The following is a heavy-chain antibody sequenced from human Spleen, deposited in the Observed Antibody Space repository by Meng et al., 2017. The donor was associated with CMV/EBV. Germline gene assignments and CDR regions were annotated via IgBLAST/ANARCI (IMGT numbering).Heavy chain of an antibody. CDR3: ARNTMVRGVITSPDY. V-gene: IGHV4-34*01. CDR2: INHSGST. D-gene: IGHD3-10*01. Sequence: YGGSFSGYYWSWIRQPPGKGLEWIGKINHSGSTNYNPSLKSRVTISVDTSKNQFSLKLSSVTAADTAVYYCARNTMVRGVITSPDYWGQGTLVTVSS. J-gene: IGHJ4*02. CDR1: GGSFSGYY.